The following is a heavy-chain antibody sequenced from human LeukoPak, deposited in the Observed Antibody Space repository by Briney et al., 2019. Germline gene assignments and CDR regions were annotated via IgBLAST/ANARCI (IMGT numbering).Heavy chain of an antibody. CDR2: IYSGGYT. V-gene: IGHV3-53*01. D-gene: IGHD3-10*01. J-gene: IGHJ4*02. CDR1: GFTVNSNY. Sequence: GGSLRLSCAASGFTVNSNYMSWVRQAPGKGLEWVSVIYSGGYTYYADSVKGRFTISRDNSKNTLYLQMNSLRAEDTAVYYCARGANYYGSGSYFGGLDYWGQGTLVTVSS. CDR3: ARGANYYGSGSYFGGLDY.